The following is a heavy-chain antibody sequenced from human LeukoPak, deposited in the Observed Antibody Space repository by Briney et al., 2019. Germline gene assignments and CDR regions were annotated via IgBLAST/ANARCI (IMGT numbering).Heavy chain of an antibody. CDR2: INHSGST. D-gene: IGHD5-18*01. CDR1: GGSFSGYY. Sequence: SETLSLTCAVYGGSFSGYYWSWIRQPPGKGLEWIGEINHSGSTNYNPSLKSRVTISVDTSKNQFSLKLSSVTAADTAVYYCARVGFFGYSHGVNWFDPWGQGTLVTVSS. V-gene: IGHV4-34*01. CDR3: ARVGFFGYSHGVNWFDP. J-gene: IGHJ5*02.